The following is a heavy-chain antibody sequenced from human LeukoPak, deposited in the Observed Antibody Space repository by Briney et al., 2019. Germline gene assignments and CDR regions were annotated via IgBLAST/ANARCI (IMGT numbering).Heavy chain of an antibody. J-gene: IGHJ4*02. D-gene: IGHD2-8*02. Sequence: PGGSLRLSCAASGFTFSDYYMSWIRQAPGKGLEWVSYISSSGSTIYYADSVKGRLTISRDNAKNSLYLQMNSLRAEDTAVYYCARVDYCTDLTCYPFDYWGQGTLVTVSS. CDR3: ARVDYCTDLTCYPFDY. V-gene: IGHV3-11*01. CDR1: GFTFSDYY. CDR2: ISSSGSTI.